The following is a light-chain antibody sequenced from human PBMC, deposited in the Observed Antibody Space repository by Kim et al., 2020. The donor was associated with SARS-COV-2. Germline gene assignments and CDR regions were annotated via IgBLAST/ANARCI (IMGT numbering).Light chain of an antibody. CDR1: KLGDTY. J-gene: IGLJ3*02. CDR2: QDN. V-gene: IGLV3-1*01. CDR3: LTWDRGTAV. Sequence: SVSPGPSANITCSGDKLGDTYISWYQQRPGQSPVLIIHQDNKRPSGIPARVSGSNPGNTATLTISGAQATDEADYYCLTWDRGTAVFGGGTQLTVL.